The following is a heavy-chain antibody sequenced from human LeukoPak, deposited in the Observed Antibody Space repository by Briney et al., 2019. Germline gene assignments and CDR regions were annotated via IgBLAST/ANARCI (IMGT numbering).Heavy chain of an antibody. CDR2: IRAGGVSLFSGSGSAA. Sequence: GGSLRLSCVASGFTFSNYAMIWVRQAPGKGPQWVSVIRAGGVSLFSGSGSAAYYADSVGGRFTISRDNSKNTLYLQMNSLRAEDTAVYYCAKVGPWDWIAAAGTLDYWGQGTLVTVSS. D-gene: IGHD6-13*01. CDR3: AKVGPWDWIAAAGTLDY. J-gene: IGHJ4*02. CDR1: GFTFSNYA. V-gene: IGHV3-23*01.